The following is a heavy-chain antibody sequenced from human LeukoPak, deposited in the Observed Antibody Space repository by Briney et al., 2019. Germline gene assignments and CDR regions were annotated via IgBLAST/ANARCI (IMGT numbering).Heavy chain of an antibody. D-gene: IGHD3-10*01. V-gene: IGHV3-11*04. CDR3: ARDGSQGHDAFDI. J-gene: IGHJ3*02. CDR2: ISSSGSTV. CDR1: GFTFSDYY. Sequence: GGSLRLSCAASGFTFSDYYMSWIRQAPGKGLEWVSYISSSGSTVYYADSVKGRFTISRDNAKNSLYLQMNSLRAEDTAVYYCARDGSQGHDAFDIWGQGTMVTVSS.